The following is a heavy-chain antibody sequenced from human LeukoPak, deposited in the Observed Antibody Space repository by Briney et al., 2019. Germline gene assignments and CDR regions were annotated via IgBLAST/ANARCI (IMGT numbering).Heavy chain of an antibody. J-gene: IGHJ4*02. D-gene: IGHD3-10*01. Sequence: GASVKVSCKASGYTFTSYGISWVRQAPGQGLEWMGWISAYNGNTNYAQKLQGRVTMTTDTSTSTAYMELRSLRSDDTAVYYCARDRSNYYGSGSLDYWGQGTLVTVSS. V-gene: IGHV1-18*01. CDR1: GYTFTSYG. CDR2: ISAYNGNT. CDR3: ARDRSNYYGSGSLDY.